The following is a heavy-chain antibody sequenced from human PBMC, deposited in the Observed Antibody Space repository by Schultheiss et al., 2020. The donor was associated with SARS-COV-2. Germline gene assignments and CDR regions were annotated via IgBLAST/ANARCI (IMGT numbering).Heavy chain of an antibody. Sequence: SETLSLTCTVSGGSVSRGSYYWGWIRQPPGKGLEWIGYIYYSGSTNYNPSLKSRVTISVDTSKNQFSLKLSSVTAADTAVYYCASFTPSGYSSGWQPAEYFQHWGQGTLVTVSS. CDR1: GGSVSRGSYY. CDR3: ASFTPSGYSSGWQPAEYFQH. CDR2: IYYSGST. J-gene: IGHJ1*01. V-gene: IGHV4-61*01. D-gene: IGHD6-19*01.